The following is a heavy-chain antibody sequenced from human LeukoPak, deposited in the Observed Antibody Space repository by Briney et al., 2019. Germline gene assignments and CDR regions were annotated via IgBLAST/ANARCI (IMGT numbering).Heavy chain of an antibody. V-gene: IGHV4-30-4*01. J-gene: IGHJ4*02. CDR3: ARYVLVATVNGDYFDY. D-gene: IGHD5-12*01. CDR2: IYYSGST. CDR1: GGSISSGDYY. Sequence: PSQTLSLTCTVSGGSISSGDYYWSWIRQPPGKGLEWIGYIYYSGSTYYNPSLKSRVTISVDTSKNQFSLKLSSVTAADTAVYYCARYVLVATVNGDYFDYWGQGTLVAVSS.